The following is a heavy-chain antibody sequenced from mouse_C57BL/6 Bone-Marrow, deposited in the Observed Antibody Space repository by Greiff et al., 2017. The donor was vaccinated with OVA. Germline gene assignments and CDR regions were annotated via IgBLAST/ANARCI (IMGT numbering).Heavy chain of an antibody. D-gene: IGHD4-1*01. CDR3: ARSKLGGSY. V-gene: IGHV1-61*01. CDR1: GYTFTSYW. Sequence: QVQLQQPGAELVRPGSSVKLSCKASGYTFTSYWMDWVKQRPGQGLEWIGNIYPSDSETHYNQKFKDKATLTVDKSSSTAYMQLSSLTSEDSAVYYCARSKLGGSYWGQGTLVTVSA. CDR2: IYPSDSET. J-gene: IGHJ3*01.